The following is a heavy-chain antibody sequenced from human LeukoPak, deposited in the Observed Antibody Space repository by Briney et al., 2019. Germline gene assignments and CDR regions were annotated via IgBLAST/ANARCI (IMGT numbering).Heavy chain of an antibody. J-gene: IGHJ4*02. CDR2: IKSKTDGGTT. CDR3: TTDNWNDDFRLRNLDY. CDR1: GFTFSNAW. V-gene: IGHV3-15*01. D-gene: IGHD1-20*01. Sequence: KSGGSLRLSCAASGFTFSNAWMSWVRQAPGKGLEWVGRIKSKTDGGTTDYAAPVKGRFTISRDDSKNTLYLQMNSLKTEDTAVYYCTTDNWNDDFRLRNLDYWGQGTLVTVSS.